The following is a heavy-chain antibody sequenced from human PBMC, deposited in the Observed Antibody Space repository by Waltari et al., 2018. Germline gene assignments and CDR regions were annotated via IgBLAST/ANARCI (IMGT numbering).Heavy chain of an antibody. V-gene: IGHV4-4*02. J-gene: IGHJ4*02. CDR1: GGSIRSSNW. D-gene: IGHD2-2*01. CDR3: ARGQLSIVDY. Sequence: QVQLQESGPGLVKPSGTLSLTCAVSGGSIRSSNWWSWVRQPPGKVLEWIGEIYHSGITNYNPSLKIPVTISVDKSTNQFSLKLSSVTAADTAVYYCARGQLSIVDYWGQGTLFTVSS. CDR2: IYHSGIT.